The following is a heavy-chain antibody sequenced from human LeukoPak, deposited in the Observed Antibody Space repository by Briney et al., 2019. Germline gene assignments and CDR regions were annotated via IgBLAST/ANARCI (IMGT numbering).Heavy chain of an antibody. D-gene: IGHD6-13*01. CDR1: GFTFSSYS. CDR3: ARGIAAAGYYYYMDV. V-gene: IGHV3-21*01. CDR2: ISSSSSYI. J-gene: IGHJ6*03. Sequence: GGSLRLSCAVYGFTFSSYSMNWVRQAPGKGLEWVSSISSSSSYIYYADSVKGRFTISRDNAKNSLYLQMNSLRAEDTAVYYCARGIAAAGYYYYMDVWGKGTTVTISS.